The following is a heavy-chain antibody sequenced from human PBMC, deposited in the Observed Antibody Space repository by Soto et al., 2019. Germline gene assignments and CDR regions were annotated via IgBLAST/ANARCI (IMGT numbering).Heavy chain of an antibody. J-gene: IGHJ3*02. Sequence: VQLVESGGGLVQPGRSLRLSCVASGFTFDDYAMHWVRQAPGKGLEWVSGINWNSATIVYADSVKGRFTISRDNAKNSLYLQINSLRAEDTALYYCAKAQGDIWGQGTMVTVSA. CDR1: GFTFDDYA. CDR2: INWNSATI. CDR3: AKAQGDI. V-gene: IGHV3-9*01.